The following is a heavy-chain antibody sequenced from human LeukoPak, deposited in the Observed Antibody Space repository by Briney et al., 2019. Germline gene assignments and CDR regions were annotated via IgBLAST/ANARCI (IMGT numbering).Heavy chain of an antibody. CDR2: IIPIFGTA. CDR1: VGTFSSYA. J-gene: IGHJ6*03. D-gene: IGHD2-2*01. CDR3: ARSVVVPASRDGYYYYYMDV. Sequence: SVKVSCKASVGTFSSYAISWVRQAPGQGLEWMGGIIPIFGTANYAQKFQGRVTITADESTSTAYMELSSLRSEDTAVYYCARSVVVPASRDGYYYYYMDVWGKGTTVTVSS. V-gene: IGHV1-69*13.